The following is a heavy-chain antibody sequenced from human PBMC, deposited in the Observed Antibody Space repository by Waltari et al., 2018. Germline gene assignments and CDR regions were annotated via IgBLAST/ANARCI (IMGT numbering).Heavy chain of an antibody. CDR1: GGSISSSSYY. Sequence: QLQLQESGPGLVKPSETLSLTCTVSGGSISSSSYYWGWIRQPPGKGLEWIGSIYYSGATYSTPSLKSRVTISVDTAKNQFSLKLSSVTAADTAVYYCARHDYGDLNWFDPWGQGTLVTVSS. J-gene: IGHJ5*02. V-gene: IGHV4-39*01. D-gene: IGHD4-17*01. CDR3: ARHDYGDLNWFDP. CDR2: IYYSGAT.